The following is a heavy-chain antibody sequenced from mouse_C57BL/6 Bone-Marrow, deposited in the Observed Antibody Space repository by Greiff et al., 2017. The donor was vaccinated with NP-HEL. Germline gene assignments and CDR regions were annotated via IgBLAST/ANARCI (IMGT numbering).Heavy chain of an antibody. D-gene: IGHD1-1*01. J-gene: IGHJ2*01. CDR3: ARSLITTVVATNY. CDR1: GYTFTSYG. V-gene: IGHV1-81*01. Sequence: VQVVESGAELARPGASVKLSCKASGYTFTSYGISWVKQRTGQGLEWIGEIYPRSGNTYYNEKFKGKATLTADKSSSTAYMELRSLTSEDSAVYFCARSLITTVVATNYWGQGTTLTVSS. CDR2: IYPRSGNT.